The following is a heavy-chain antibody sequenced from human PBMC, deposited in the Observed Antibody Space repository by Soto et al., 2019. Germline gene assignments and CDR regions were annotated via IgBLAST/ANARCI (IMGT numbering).Heavy chain of an antibody. Sequence: QPGGPLRRACAASGVTFSSYGMHWVRQAPGKGLEWVAVIWYDGSNKYYADSVKGRFTISRDNSKNTLYLQMNSLRAEDTAVYYCARDFADIVLMVPGSGRYDGMDVWGQGTTVTVSS. CDR1: GVTFSSYG. D-gene: IGHD2-8*01. V-gene: IGHV3-33*01. CDR2: IWYDGSNK. CDR3: ARDFADIVLMVPGSGRYDGMDV. J-gene: IGHJ6*02.